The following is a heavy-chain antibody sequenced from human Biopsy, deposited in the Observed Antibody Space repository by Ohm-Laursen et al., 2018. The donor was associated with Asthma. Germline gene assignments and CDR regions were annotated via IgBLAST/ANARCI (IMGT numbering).Heavy chain of an antibody. CDR2: ISYDGSNK. Sequence: SLRLSCTASGFTFSSYGMHWVRQAPGKGLEWVAVISYDGSNKYYADSVKGRFTISRDNSKNTLYLQMNSLRAEDTAVYYCASQSSGPDFWSGYYYLDYWGQGTLVTVSS. D-gene: IGHD3-3*01. J-gene: IGHJ4*02. V-gene: IGHV3-30*03. CDR3: ASQSSGPDFWSGYYYLDY. CDR1: GFTFSSYG.